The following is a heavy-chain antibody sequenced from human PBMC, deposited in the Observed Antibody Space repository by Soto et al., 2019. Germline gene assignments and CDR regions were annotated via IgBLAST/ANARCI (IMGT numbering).Heavy chain of an antibody. Sequence: KPSETLSLTCAVYGGSFSGYYWSWIRQPPGKGLEWIGEINHSGSTNYNPSLKSRVTISVDTSKNQFSLKLSSVTAADTAVYYCARGWYSSGGPVAFDIWGKGTMVTVSS. CDR3: ARGWYSSGGPVAFDI. D-gene: IGHD6-19*01. CDR1: GGSFSGYY. V-gene: IGHV4-34*01. CDR2: INHSGST. J-gene: IGHJ3*02.